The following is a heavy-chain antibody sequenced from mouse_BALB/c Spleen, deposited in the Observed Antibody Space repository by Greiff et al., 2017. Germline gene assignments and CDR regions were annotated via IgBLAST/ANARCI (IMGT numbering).Heavy chain of an antibody. CDR1: GFTFTDYY. D-gene: IGHD4-1*01. Sequence: EVQLVESGGGLVQPGGSLRLSCATSGFTFTDYYMSWVRQPPGKALEWLGFIRNKANGYTTEYSASVKGRFTISRDNSQSILYLQMNTLRAEDSATYYCARDRPWGYFDYWGQGTTLTVSS. CDR3: ARDRPWGYFDY. CDR2: IRNKANGYTT. J-gene: IGHJ2*01. V-gene: IGHV7-3*02.